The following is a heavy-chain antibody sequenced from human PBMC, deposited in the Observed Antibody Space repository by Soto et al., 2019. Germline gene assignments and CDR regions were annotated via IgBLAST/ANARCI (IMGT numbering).Heavy chain of an antibody. Sequence: SETLSLTCTVSGGSISSYYWSWIRQPAGKGLEWIGRIYTSGSTNYNPSLKSRVTMSVDTSKNQFSLKLSSVTAADTAVYYCARGYYYGSGSYYLDYHYYGMDVWGQGTTVTV. J-gene: IGHJ6*02. CDR1: GGSISSYY. CDR2: IYTSGST. CDR3: ARGYYYGSGSYYLDYHYYGMDV. D-gene: IGHD3-10*01. V-gene: IGHV4-4*07.